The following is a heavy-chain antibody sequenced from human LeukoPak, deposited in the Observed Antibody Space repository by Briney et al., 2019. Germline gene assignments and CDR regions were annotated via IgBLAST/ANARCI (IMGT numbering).Heavy chain of an antibody. CDR3: AMLAKMATIDDFDY. CDR2: ISSDASST. CDR1: GFSFSSYW. V-gene: IGHV3-74*01. Sequence: GGSLRLSCAASGFSFSSYWMHWVRQAPGKGLVWVSRISSDASSTNYADSVKGRFTISRDNAKNTLYLQMNSLRAEDTAVYYGAMLAKMATIDDFDYWGQGTLVTVSS. J-gene: IGHJ4*02. D-gene: IGHD5-24*01.